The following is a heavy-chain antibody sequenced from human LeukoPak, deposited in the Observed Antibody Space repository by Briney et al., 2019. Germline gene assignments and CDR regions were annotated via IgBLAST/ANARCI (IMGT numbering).Heavy chain of an antibody. D-gene: IGHD4-17*01. V-gene: IGHV4-30-4*01. CDR3: ARVHGDYACDY. J-gene: IGHJ4*02. CDR1: GGSISTYH. Sequence: SETLSLTCTVSGGSISTYHWSWIRQPPGKGLEWIGYIYYSGSTYYNPSLKSRVTISVDTSKNQFSLKLSSVTAADTAVYYCARVHGDYACDYWGQGTLVTVSS. CDR2: IYYSGST.